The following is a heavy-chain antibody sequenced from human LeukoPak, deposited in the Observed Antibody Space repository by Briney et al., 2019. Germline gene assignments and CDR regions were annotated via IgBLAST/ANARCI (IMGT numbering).Heavy chain of an antibody. CDR3: AELGITMIGGV. D-gene: IGHD3-10*02. CDR2: ISSSGSTI. V-gene: IGHV3-48*03. Sequence: GGSLRLSCAASGFTFSSYEMSWVRQAPGKGLEWVSDISSSGSTIYYADSVKGRFTISRDNAKNSLYLQMNSLRAEDTAVYYCAELGITMIGGVWGKGTTVTISS. CDR1: GFTFSSYE. J-gene: IGHJ6*04.